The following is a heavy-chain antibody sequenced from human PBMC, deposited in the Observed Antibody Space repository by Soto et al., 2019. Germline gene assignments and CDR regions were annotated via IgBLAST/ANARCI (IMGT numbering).Heavy chain of an antibody. V-gene: IGHV2-5*02. CDR3: AHRVLRTVFGLVTTTAIYFDF. D-gene: IGHD3-3*01. Sequence: QITLNESGPTQVKPRQTLTLTCTFSGFSLTTSGVGVGWIRQSPGKAPEWLALIYRDDDKSYSPSLKSRLTITKDTSNNQVVLTMADVDPADTATYYCAHRVLRTVFGLVTTTAIYFDFWGQGTPVAVSS. J-gene: IGHJ4*02. CDR1: GFSLTTSGVG. CDR2: IYRDDDK.